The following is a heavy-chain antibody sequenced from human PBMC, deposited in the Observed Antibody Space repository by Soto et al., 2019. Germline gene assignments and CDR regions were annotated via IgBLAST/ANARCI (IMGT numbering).Heavy chain of an antibody. J-gene: IGHJ4*02. CDR1: GGTFYTYT. CDR2: ITPIYPTT. D-gene: IGHD5-18*01. CDR3: ARIPRYSFPTSDDLDS. Sequence: QVQLVQSGAEVRKPGSSVQVSCKASGGTFYTYTFSWVRQAPGQGLEWMGSITPIYPTTNYAEKFQGRLTVTADGSTNTAYMELNRLPSEDTAVYYCARIPRYSFPTSDDLDSWGQGTLVTVSS. V-gene: IGHV1-69*15.